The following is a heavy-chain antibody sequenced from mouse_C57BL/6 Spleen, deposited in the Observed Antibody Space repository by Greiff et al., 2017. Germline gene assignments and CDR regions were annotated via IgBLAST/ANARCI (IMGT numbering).Heavy chain of an antibody. J-gene: IGHJ1*03. V-gene: IGHV1-52*01. D-gene: IGHD1-1*01. CDR3: ARERVTEVAGYFDV. Sequence: VQLQQPGAELVRPGSSVKLSCKASGYTFTSYWMHWVKQRPIQGLEWIGNIDPSDSETHYNQKFKDKATLTVDKSSSTAYMQLSSLTSEDSAVYYCARERVTEVAGYFDVWGTGTTVTVSS. CDR2: IDPSDSET. CDR1: GYTFTSYW.